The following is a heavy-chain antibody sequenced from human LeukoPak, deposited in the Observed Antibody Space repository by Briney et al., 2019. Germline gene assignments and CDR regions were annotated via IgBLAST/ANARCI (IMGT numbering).Heavy chain of an antibody. J-gene: IGHJ5*02. D-gene: IGHD2-2*01. CDR1: GYTFTSNG. V-gene: IGHV1-18*04. CDR3: ARDGRMVPAARKAGHWFDP. Sequence: ASVKVSCKASGYTFTSNGISWVRQAPGQGLVWMGWISAYNGNTNYAQKLQGRVTMTTDTSTSTAYMELRSLRSDDTAVYYCARDGRMVPAARKAGHWFDPWGQGTLVTVSS. CDR2: ISAYNGNT.